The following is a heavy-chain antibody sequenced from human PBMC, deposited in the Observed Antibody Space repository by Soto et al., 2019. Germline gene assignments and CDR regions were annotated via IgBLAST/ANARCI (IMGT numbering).Heavy chain of an antibody. J-gene: IGHJ4*02. D-gene: IGHD2-2*02. Sequence: GESLKISCKASGYTFTTYWIGWVRQKPGKGLEWMGIIYPSDSDTRYSPSFQGQVTISADKSISAAYLQWSSLKASDTAMYYCGRLYGTYFTSWGQGTQVTVS. V-gene: IGHV5-51*01. CDR2: IYPSDSDT. CDR3: GRLYGTYFTS. CDR1: GYTFTTYW.